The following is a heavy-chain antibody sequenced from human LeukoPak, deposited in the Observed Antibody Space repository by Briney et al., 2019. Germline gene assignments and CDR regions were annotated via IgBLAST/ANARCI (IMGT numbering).Heavy chain of an antibody. Sequence: GGSLRLSCAASGXTLSSYSMNWVRQAPGKGLEWVSSISSSSSYIHYTDSVKGRFTISRDNTKKSLYLQMNSLRAEDTAVYYCARDRYDRSGYYDYWGQGTLVTVSS. D-gene: IGHD3-22*01. J-gene: IGHJ4*02. CDR1: GXTLSSYS. V-gene: IGHV3-21*01. CDR3: ARDRYDRSGYYDY. CDR2: ISSSSSYI.